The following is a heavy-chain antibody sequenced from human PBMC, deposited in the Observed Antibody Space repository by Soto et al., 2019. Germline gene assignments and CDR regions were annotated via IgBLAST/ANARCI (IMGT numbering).Heavy chain of an antibody. CDR3: ARSSIAARYYYYGMDV. J-gene: IGHJ6*02. CDR2: TYYRSKWYN. V-gene: IGHV6-1*01. Sequence: SQTLSLTCVISGDSVSSNSAAWNWIRQSPSRGLEWLGRTYYRSKWYNDYAVSVKSRITINPDTSKNQFSLQLNSVTPEDTAVYYCARSSIAARYYYYGMDVWGQGTTVTVSS. D-gene: IGHD6-6*01. CDR1: GDSVSSNSAA.